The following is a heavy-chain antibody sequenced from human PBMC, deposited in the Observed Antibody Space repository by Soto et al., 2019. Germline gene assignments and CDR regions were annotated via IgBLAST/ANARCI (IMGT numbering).Heavy chain of an antibody. D-gene: IGHD1-20*01. CDR1: GGTFSSYT. J-gene: IGHJ4*02. CDR2: VVPKIGSR. V-gene: IGHV1-69*08. CDR3: ERVGRENSWSGRSFDY. Sequence: QVQLVQSGAEVKKPGSSVRVSCKASGGTFSSYTINWVRQAPGQGLEWMGRVVPKIGSRNFVRKFQGRITRTADKSTRTRKAELSRRRSEDTAGYYRERVGRENSWSGRSFDYWSQGTRVTDSS.